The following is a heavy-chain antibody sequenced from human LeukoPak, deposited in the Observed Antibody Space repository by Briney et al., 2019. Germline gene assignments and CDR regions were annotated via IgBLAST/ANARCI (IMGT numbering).Heavy chain of an antibody. CDR3: ARGSSYYYYGMDV. CDR1: GGSFSGYY. CDR2: INHSGST. V-gene: IGHV4-34*01. J-gene: IGHJ6*02. Sequence: SETLSLTCAVYGGSFSGYYWSWIRQPPGKGLEWIGEINHSGSTNYNPSLKSRVTISVDTSKDQFSLKLSSVTAADTAVYYCARGSSYYYYGMDVWGQGTTVTVSS.